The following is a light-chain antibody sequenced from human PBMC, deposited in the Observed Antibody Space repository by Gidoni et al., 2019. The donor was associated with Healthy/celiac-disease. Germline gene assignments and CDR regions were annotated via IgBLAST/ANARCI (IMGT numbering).Light chain of an antibody. Sequence: DIQMNQSPSSLSASVGDRVTITCRASQSISSYLNWYQQKPGNAPKLMLYAASSLQSGVQSRFSGSGSGTYFTLTSSSLQPEDFATYYCQQSYSTPGFGQGTKVEIK. CDR3: QQSYSTPG. CDR2: AAS. V-gene: IGKV1-39*01. CDR1: QSISSY. J-gene: IGKJ1*01.